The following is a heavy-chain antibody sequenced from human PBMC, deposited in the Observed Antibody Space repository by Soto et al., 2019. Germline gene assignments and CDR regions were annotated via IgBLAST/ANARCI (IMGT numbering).Heavy chain of an antibody. J-gene: IGHJ5*02. Sequence: GGSLRLSCAASGFTFSDYYMSWIRQAPGKGLEWVSYISSSGSTIYYADSVKGRFTISRDNAKNSLYLQMNSLRAEDTAVYYCIPVNPARVNWFAPWGQGTLVTVSS. CDR3: IPVNPARVNWFAP. CDR2: ISSSGSTI. CDR1: GFTFSDYY. V-gene: IGHV3-11*01. D-gene: IGHD4-17*01.